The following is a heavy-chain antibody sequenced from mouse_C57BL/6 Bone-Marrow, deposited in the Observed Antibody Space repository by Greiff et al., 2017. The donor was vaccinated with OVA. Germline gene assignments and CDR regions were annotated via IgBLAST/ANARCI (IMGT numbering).Heavy chain of an antibody. D-gene: IGHD2-4*01. CDR1: GYSITSGYY. CDR2: ISYDGSN. J-gene: IGHJ2*01. Sequence: ESGPGLVKPSQSLSLTCSVTGYSITSGYYWNWIRQFPGNKLEWMGYISYDGSNNYNPSLKNRISITRDTSKNQFFLKLNSVTTEDTATYYCAREGLRHFDYWGQGTTLTVSS. V-gene: IGHV3-6*01. CDR3: AREGLRHFDY.